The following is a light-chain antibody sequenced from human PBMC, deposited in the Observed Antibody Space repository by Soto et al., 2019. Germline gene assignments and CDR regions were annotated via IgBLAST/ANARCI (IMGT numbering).Light chain of an antibody. CDR1: QSVSNN. CDR3: QQYNNWWT. V-gene: IGKV3-15*01. Sequence: EIVMTQSPATLSVSPGERATLSCRASQSVSNNLAWYQKKPGQAPRLLIYGASTRATGNPARFSGSGYGTEFTLTISSVQSEELAFYYCQQYNNWWTFGQGTRVDIK. J-gene: IGKJ1*01. CDR2: GAS.